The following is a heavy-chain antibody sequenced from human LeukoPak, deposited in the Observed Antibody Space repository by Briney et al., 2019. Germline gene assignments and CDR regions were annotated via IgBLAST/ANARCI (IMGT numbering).Heavy chain of an antibody. J-gene: IGHJ5*02. CDR3: AKDYYYDSRCYSNGFDP. CDR2: ISGSGGST. D-gene: IGHD3-22*01. V-gene: IGHV3-23*01. CDR1: GFTFSSYA. Sequence: PTGGSLRLSCAASGFTFSSYAMSWVRQAPGKGLEWVSAISGSGGSTYYADSVKGRFTISRDNSKNTLYLQMNSLRAEDTAVYYCAKDYYYDSRCYSNGFDPWGQGTLVTVSS.